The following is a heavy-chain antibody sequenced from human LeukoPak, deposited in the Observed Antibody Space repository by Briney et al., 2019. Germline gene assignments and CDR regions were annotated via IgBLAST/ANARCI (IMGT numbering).Heavy chain of an antibody. V-gene: IGHV1-8*02. CDR1: GYTFTTYD. CDR2: MNPNSGNT. Sequence: ASVKVSCKASGYTFTTYDISWVRQASGQGLEWMGWMNPNSGNTGYAQKFQGRVTMTTNTSIRTAYMELTSLRSEDTAVYYCARWGNTGWSYYYGLDVWGQGTTVTVSS. CDR3: ARWGNTGWSYYYGLDV. J-gene: IGHJ6*02. D-gene: IGHD6-19*01.